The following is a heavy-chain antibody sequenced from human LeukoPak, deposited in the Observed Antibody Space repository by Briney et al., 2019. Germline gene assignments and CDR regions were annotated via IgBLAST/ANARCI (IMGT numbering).Heavy chain of an antibody. V-gene: IGHV1-18*01. CDR2: VSAYDGNT. J-gene: IGHJ4*02. Sequence: GASVKVSCKASGYTFTTYGISWVRQAPGQGLEWMGWVSAYDGNTNYAQRLQGRVTMTTDTSTSTAYMELRSLRSDDTAVYYCARDGYGSGRGYFDYWGQGTLVTVSS. CDR1: GYTFTTYG. CDR3: ARDGYGSGRGYFDY. D-gene: IGHD3-10*01.